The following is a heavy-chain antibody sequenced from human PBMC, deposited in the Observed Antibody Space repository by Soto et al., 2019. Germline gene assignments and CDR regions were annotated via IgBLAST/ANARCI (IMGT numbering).Heavy chain of an antibody. CDR3: ASQSSSWYGWFDP. CDR2: IYYSGST. D-gene: IGHD6-13*01. V-gene: IGHV4-39*01. Sequence: SETLSLTCTVSGGSISSSSYYWGWIRQPPGKGLEWIGSIYYSGSTYYNPSLKSRVTISVDTSKNQFSLKLSSVTAADTAVYYCASQSSSWYGWFDPWGQGTLVTVSS. CDR1: GGSISSSSYY. J-gene: IGHJ5*02.